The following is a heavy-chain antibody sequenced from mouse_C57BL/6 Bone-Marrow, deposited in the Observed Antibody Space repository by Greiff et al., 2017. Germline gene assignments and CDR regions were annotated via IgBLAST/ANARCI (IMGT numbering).Heavy chain of an antibody. CDR2: ISSCSSTI. CDR3: AKLYFDY. CDR1: GFTFSDYG. Sequence: EVKLVESGGGLVKPGGSLKLSCAASGFTFSDYGMHWVRQAPEKGLEWVAYISSCSSTIYYADTVKGRFTISRDNAKNTLFLQMTSLRSEDTAMYYCAKLYFDYWGQGTTLTVSS. V-gene: IGHV5-17*01. J-gene: IGHJ2*01.